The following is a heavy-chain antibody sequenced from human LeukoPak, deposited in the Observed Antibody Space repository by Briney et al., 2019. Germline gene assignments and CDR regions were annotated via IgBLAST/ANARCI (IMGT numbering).Heavy chain of an antibody. Sequence: GGSLRLSCAASGINFSSYWMHWVRQAPGKGLEWVSRINSDGRSTSYADSVKGRFTISRDNAKNKLYLQMNSLRTEDTAFYYCAKEIDTLGTNAFDIWGQGTMVTVSS. CDR1: GINFSSYW. J-gene: IGHJ3*02. D-gene: IGHD2-15*01. CDR3: AKEIDTLGTNAFDI. V-gene: IGHV3-74*01. CDR2: INSDGRST.